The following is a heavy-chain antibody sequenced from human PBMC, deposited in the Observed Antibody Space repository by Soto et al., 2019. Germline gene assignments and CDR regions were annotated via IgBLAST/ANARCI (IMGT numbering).Heavy chain of an antibody. CDR3: ARDPPVVAAAFKGV. CDR2: ISAYNGNT. CDR1: GYPFGNYG. J-gene: IGHJ6*02. Sequence: HLVQSGTEVKRPGASVKVSCKASGYPFGNYGISWVRQAPGQGLEWMGWISAYNGNTKYAQKVQGRVTLTTDTSSNTAYMELRSLRSEDTAVYYCARDPPVVAAAFKGVWGQGTTVIVS. V-gene: IGHV1-18*04. D-gene: IGHD6-13*01.